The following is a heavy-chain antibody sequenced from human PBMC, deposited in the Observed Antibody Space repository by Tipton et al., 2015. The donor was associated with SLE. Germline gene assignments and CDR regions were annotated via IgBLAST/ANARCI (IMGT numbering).Heavy chain of an antibody. CDR1: SYSISSGYY. V-gene: IGHV4-38-2*02. Sequence: TLSLTCTVSSYSISSGYYWGWIRQPPGKGLEWIGSIYHSGSIYYSGNTYYNPSFERRVTISADTFKNHFSLKVTSVTAADTAVYFCARIHPNNYGDYGPFDYWGQGILVTVSS. CDR3: ARIHPNNYGDYGPFDY. J-gene: IGHJ4*02. CDR2: IYYSGNT. D-gene: IGHD4-17*01.